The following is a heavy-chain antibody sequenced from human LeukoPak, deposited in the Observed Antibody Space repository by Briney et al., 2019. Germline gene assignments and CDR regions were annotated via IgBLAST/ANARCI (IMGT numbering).Heavy chain of an antibody. CDR1: GYTFTNYN. J-gene: IGHJ4*02. Sequence: ASVKVSCKPSGYTFTNYNLAWVRQAPGEGLVWMGWISPYNGDTNYAPKFQGRVTLTTDTSTSTGYMELRNLRSDDTAAYYCAREAADHLDYWGQGTLVTVSS. CDR2: ISPYNGDT. V-gene: IGHV1-18*01. CDR3: AREAADHLDY.